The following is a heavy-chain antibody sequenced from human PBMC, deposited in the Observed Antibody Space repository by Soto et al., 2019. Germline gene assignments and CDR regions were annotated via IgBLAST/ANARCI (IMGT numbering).Heavy chain of an antibody. CDR1: GGSISSGGYY. D-gene: IGHD3-22*01. V-gene: IGHV4-31*03. CDR3: ARDAYYYDSSGYLDY. CDR2: IYYSGST. Sequence: PSETLSLTCTVSGGSISSGGYYLSWIRQHPGKGLEWIGYIYYSGSTYYNPSLKSRVTISVDTSKNQFSLKLSSVTAADTAGYYCARDAYYYDSSGYLDYWGQGTLVTVPS. J-gene: IGHJ4*02.